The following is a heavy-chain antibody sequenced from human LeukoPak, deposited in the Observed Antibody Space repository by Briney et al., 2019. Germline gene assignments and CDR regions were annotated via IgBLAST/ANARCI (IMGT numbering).Heavy chain of an antibody. V-gene: IGHV4-4*02. D-gene: IGHD1-26*01. CDR2: IYHSGST. CDR3: ARHSPVGIFYFDY. Sequence: PSGTLSLTCAVSGGSISSGTWWSWVRQPPGKGLEWIGEIYHSGSTNNNPSLKSRVTISVDKSKNQFSLKLNSVTAADTAVYYCARHSPVGIFYFDYWGQGTLVTVSS. CDR1: GGSISSGTW. J-gene: IGHJ4*02.